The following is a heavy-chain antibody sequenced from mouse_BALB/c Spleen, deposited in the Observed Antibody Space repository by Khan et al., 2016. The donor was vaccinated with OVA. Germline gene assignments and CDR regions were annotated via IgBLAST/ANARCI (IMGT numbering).Heavy chain of an antibody. CDR3: ATRYGNPFAY. Sequence: VQLQQSGAELVKPGASVKLSCTVSGFNIKDTYIHWVNQRPEQGLEWIGRIDPANDNTKYDPKFQGKATITADTSSNTAYLHLSSLTSEDTAVYYCATRYGNPFAYWGQGTLVTLSA. V-gene: IGHV14-3*02. J-gene: IGHJ3*01. D-gene: IGHD2-1*01. CDR1: GFNIKDTY. CDR2: IDPANDNT.